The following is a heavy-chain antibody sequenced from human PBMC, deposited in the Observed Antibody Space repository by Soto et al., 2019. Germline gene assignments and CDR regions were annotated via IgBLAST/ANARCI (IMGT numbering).Heavy chain of an antibody. J-gene: IGHJ6*02. CDR2: ISAYNGNT. D-gene: IGHD3-3*01. CDR3: ARVDRALFGVVPEGYYYGMDV. CDR1: GYTFTSYG. Sequence: GASVKVSCKASGYTFTSYGISWVRQAPGQGLEWMGWISAYNGNTNYAQKLQGRVTMATDTSTSTAYMELRSLRSDDTAVYYCARVDRALFGVVPEGYYYGMDVWGQGTTVTVSS. V-gene: IGHV1-18*04.